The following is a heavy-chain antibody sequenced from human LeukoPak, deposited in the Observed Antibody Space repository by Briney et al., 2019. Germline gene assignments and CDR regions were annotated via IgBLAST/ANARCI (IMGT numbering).Heavy chain of an antibody. Sequence: ASVKASCKASGYTFTSYAMHWVRQAPGQRLEWMGWINAGNGNTKYSQKFQGRVTITRDTSASTAYMELSSLRSEDTAVYYCARDSYYYDSSGYYEGGLDYWGQGTLVTVSS. D-gene: IGHD3-22*01. CDR1: GYTFTSYA. V-gene: IGHV1-3*01. CDR2: INAGNGNT. CDR3: ARDSYYYDSSGYYEGGLDY. J-gene: IGHJ4*02.